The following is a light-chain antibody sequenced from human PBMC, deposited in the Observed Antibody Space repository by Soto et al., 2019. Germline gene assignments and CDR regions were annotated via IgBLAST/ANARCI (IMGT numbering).Light chain of an antibody. Sequence: QAVLTQPTSVSGAPGQRVTISCTGSSSNIGAGYDVHWYQHLPATAPKLLIYRNNNRPSGVPDRFSGSKSGTSASLAITGLQADDEADYYCQSYDSSLSVVFGGGTKLTV. CDR1: SSNIGAGYD. V-gene: IGLV1-40*01. CDR3: QSYDSSLSVV. J-gene: IGLJ2*01. CDR2: RNN.